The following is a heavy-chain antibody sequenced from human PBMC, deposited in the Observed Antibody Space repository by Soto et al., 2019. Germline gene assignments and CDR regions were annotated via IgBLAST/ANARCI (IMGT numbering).Heavy chain of an antibody. CDR2: ISGSGGST. J-gene: IGHJ4*02. V-gene: IGHV3-23*01. CDR1: GFIFSSYA. Sequence: GGSLRPSCAASGFIFSSYAMSWVRQAPGKGLEWVSAISGSGGSTYYADSVKGRFTISRDNSKNTLYLQINSLRTEDTAGYYDEKEKICSSCCSWFYNWGQGSLVAFSS. D-gene: IGHD2-2*01. CDR3: EKEKICSSCCSWFYN.